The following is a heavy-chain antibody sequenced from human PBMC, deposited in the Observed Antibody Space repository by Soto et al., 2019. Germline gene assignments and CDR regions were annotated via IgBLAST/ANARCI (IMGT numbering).Heavy chain of an antibody. CDR2: ISYDGSNK. J-gene: IGHJ4*02. V-gene: IGHV3-30-3*01. D-gene: IGHD5-18*01. CDR1: GFTFSSYA. CDR3: ARGGPKVTYSYGYRKVNYFDY. Sequence: QVQLVESGGGVVQPGRSLRLSCAASGFTFSSYAMHWVRQAPGKGLEWVAVISYDGSNKYYADSVKGRFTISRDNSKNTLYLQMNSLRAEDTAVYYCARGGPKVTYSYGYRKVNYFDYWGQGTLVTVSS.